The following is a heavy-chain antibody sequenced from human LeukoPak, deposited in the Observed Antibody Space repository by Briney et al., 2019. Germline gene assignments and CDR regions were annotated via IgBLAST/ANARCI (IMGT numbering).Heavy chain of an antibody. Sequence: GPSVTVSCKASGGTFSSYAISWVRQPPGQGLEWMGRISRIFGTANYAEKFQGRVTITTDESTSTAYKELSSLRSEDTAVYYCARDPFPGQWLVLGYFDYWGQGTLVTVSS. CDR1: GGTFSSYA. CDR3: ARDPFPGQWLVLGYFDY. V-gene: IGHV1-69*05. J-gene: IGHJ4*02. CDR2: ISRIFGTA. D-gene: IGHD6-19*01.